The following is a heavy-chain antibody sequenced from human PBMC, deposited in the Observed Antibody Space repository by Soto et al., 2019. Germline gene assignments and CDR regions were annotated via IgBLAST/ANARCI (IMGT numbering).Heavy chain of an antibody. J-gene: IGHJ4*02. V-gene: IGHV3-21*01. CDR3: ARESEDLTSNFDY. CDR2: ISSTTNYI. CDR1: GFTFTRYS. Sequence: PGGSLRLSCASSGFTFTRYSMNWVRQAPGKGLEWVSSISSTTNYIYYADSMKGRFTVSRDNAKNSVYLEMNSLSAEDTAVYYCARESEDLTSNFDYWGQGTLVTVSS.